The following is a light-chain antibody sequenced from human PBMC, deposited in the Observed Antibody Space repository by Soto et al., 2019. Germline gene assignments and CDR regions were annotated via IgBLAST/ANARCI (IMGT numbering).Light chain of an antibody. CDR1: QSVSNNY. CDR2: GAS. V-gene: IGKV3-20*01. J-gene: IGKJ5*01. CDR3: QQYTGPPTT. Sequence: EIVLTQSPGTLSLSPGERATLSCRASQSVSNNYLAWYQQKPGQAPRLLIYGASDRATGTPDRFSGSGSGTDFTLTISRLEPEDSAVYFCQQYTGPPTTFGQGTRLEIK.